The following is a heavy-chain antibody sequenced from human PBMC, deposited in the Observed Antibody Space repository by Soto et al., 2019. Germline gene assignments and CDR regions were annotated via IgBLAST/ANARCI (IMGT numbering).Heavy chain of an antibody. Sequence: SVKVSCKASGGTFSSYAISWVRQAPGQGLEWMGGNIPIFGTANYAQKFQGRVTITADESTSTAYMELSSLRSEDTAVYYCARDTVAVAGPEYYFDYWGQGTLVTVSS. V-gene: IGHV1-69*13. CDR3: ARDTVAVAGPEYYFDY. J-gene: IGHJ4*02. CDR1: GGTFSSYA. D-gene: IGHD6-19*01. CDR2: NIPIFGTA.